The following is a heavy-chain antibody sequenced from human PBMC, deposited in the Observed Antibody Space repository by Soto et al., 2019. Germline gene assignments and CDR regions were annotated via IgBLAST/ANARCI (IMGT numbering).Heavy chain of an antibody. Sequence: QITLKESGPTLVKPTQTLTLTCTFSGFSLSTSGVGVGWIRQPPGKALEWLALIYWDDDKRYSPSLKSRLTITKDTAKNQGVLTMTNMDPVDTATYYGAQSSGSYPFYYYGMDVWGQGTTVTVSS. D-gene: IGHD3-10*01. CDR2: IYWDDDK. J-gene: IGHJ6*02. V-gene: IGHV2-5*02. CDR1: GFSLSTSGVG. CDR3: AQSSGSYPFYYYGMDV.